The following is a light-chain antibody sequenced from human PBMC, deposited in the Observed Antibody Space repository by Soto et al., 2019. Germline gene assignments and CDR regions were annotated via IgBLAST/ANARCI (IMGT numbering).Light chain of an antibody. CDR1: SSDVGGYNY. CDR2: DVS. CDR3: SSYTSRTTLDV. V-gene: IGLV2-14*01. J-gene: IGLJ1*01. Sequence: QSVLTQPASVSGSPGQSITISCTGTSSDVGGYNYVSWYQQHPGKAPKLMIYDVSNRPSGVSNRFSGSKSGNTASLTISGLQAADEADYYCSSYTSRTTLDVFGTGTKVTVL.